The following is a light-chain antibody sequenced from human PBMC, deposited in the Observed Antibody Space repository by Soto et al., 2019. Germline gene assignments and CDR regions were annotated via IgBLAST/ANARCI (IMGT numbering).Light chain of an antibody. CDR2: GAS. J-gene: IGKJ4*01. CDR3: QQYNNWPPLT. CDR1: QSVSSD. Sequence: EIVMTQSPATLSVSRGERATLSCRASQSVSSDLAWYQQKPGQAPRLLIYGASTRATGIPAGFSGSGSGTEFTLTISSLQSEDSAVYYCQQYNNWPPLTFGGGTKVEIK. V-gene: IGKV3-15*01.